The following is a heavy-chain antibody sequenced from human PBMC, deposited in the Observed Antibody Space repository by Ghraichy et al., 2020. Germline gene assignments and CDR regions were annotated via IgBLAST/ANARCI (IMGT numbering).Heavy chain of an antibody. CDR1: GGSISSSSISSHY. CDR2: ISYSGST. V-gene: IGHV4-61*01. D-gene: IGHD5-18*01. Sequence: SQTLSLTCTVSGGSISSSSISSHYWSWIRQPPGKGLEWIGYISYSGSTNYNPSLKSRVTISVDTSKNQFSLKLSSGTAADTAVYYCARDLGYSSDYYYYYGMDVWGQGTTVTVSS. CDR3: ARDLGYSSDYYYYYGMDV. J-gene: IGHJ6*02.